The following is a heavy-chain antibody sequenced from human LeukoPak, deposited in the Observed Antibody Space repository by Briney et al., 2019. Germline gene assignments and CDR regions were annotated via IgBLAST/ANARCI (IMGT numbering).Heavy chain of an antibody. CDR3: AKGDSSSSPYYMDV. D-gene: IGHD6-6*01. V-gene: IGHV3-23*01. CDR2: ISGSGGST. J-gene: IGHJ6*03. Sequence: GGSLRLSCAASGFTFSSYAMSWVRQAPGKGLEWVSAISGSGGSTYYADSMKGRFTISRDNSKNTLYLQMNSLRAEDTAVYYCAKGDSSSSPYYMDVWGKGTTVTVSS. CDR1: GFTFSSYA.